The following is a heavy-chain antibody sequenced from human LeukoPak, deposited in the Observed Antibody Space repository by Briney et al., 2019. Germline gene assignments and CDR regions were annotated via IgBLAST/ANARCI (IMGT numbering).Heavy chain of an antibody. CDR2: INWNGGST. CDR1: GFTFDDYG. V-gene: IGHV3-20*04. D-gene: IGHD3-10*01. J-gene: IGHJ4*02. Sequence: GGSLRLSCAASGFTFDDYGMSWVRQAPGKGLEWVSGINWNGGSTGYADSVKGRFTISRDNAKNSLYLQMNSLRVEDTAVYYCAKVAKYYYGSETYYFFEHWGQGTPVTASS. CDR3: AKVAKYYYGSETYYFFEH.